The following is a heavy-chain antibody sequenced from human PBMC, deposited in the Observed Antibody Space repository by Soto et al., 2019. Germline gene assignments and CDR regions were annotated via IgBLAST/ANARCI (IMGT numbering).Heavy chain of an antibody. CDR3: TIVNGSGGRCTGGDV. CDR2: IKSKTDGGTT. Sequence: EVQLVESGGGLVKPGGSLRLSCAASRFTFSNAWMSWVRQAPGKGLEWVGRIKSKTDGGTTDYAAPVTGRFTISRDDSKNPRLLQLDSLTTADTAVYVCTIVNGSGGRCTGGDVWGTGTRVTCSS. J-gene: IGHJ6*04. D-gene: IGHD2-15*01. V-gene: IGHV3-15*01. CDR1: RFTFSNAW.